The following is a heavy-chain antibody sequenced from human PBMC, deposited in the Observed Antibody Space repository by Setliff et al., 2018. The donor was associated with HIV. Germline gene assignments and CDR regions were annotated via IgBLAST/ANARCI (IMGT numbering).Heavy chain of an antibody. CDR1: GGSISSGSYY. J-gene: IGHJ6*03. CDR2: IYTSGST. V-gene: IGHV4-61*02. CDR3: ARAGYYMDV. Sequence: SETLSLTCTVSGGSISSGSYYWSWIRQPAGKGLEWIGRIYTSGSTNYNPSLKSRVTISVDTSKNQFSLKLSSVSAADTAVYYCARAGYYMDVWGKGTTVTVS.